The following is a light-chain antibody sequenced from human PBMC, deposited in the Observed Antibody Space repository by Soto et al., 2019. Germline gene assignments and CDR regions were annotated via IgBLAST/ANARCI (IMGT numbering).Light chain of an antibody. CDR3: AAWDDSLDVLI. CDR2: NIN. J-gene: IGLJ2*01. Sequence: QSVLTQPPSASGTPGQRVTVSCSGSSSNIGSNAVNWYQHLPGTAPKLPIYNINQRPSGVPDRFSGSKSGTSASLAISGLQSEDEADYFCAAWDDSLDVLIFGGGTKVTVL. V-gene: IGLV1-44*01. CDR1: SSNIGSNA.